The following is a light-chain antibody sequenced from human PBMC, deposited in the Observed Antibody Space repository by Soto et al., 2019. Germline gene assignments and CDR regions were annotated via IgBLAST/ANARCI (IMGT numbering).Light chain of an antibody. CDR3: QQYSTYWT. Sequence: DIQLTQFPSALSASIGDRVTLTCRASQSVGSWLAWYRQRPGKAPELLIYVASHLESGVPSRFSGSGSGTEFTLTISSLQPDDFANYHCQQYSTYWTFGQGTRVE. CDR2: VAS. CDR1: QSVGSW. J-gene: IGKJ1*01. V-gene: IGKV1-5*01.